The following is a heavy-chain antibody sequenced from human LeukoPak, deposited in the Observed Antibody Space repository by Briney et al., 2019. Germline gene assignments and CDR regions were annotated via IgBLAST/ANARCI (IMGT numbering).Heavy chain of an antibody. CDR1: GFTFRSYA. D-gene: IGHD3-3*01. CDR3: AKESNDFWSGYSAPPGYGMDV. Sequence: PGGSLRLSCAASGFTFRSYAMNWVCLAPGKGLEWVSAISGSGGSTFDADSVKGRFTISRDNSKNTLYLQMNSLRAEDTAVYYCAKESNDFWSGYSAPPGYGMDVWGQGTTVIVSS. CDR2: ISGSGGST. V-gene: IGHV3-23*01. J-gene: IGHJ6*02.